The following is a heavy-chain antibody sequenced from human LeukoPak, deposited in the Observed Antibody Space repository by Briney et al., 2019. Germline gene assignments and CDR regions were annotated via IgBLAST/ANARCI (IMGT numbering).Heavy chain of an antibody. D-gene: IGHD6-19*01. CDR1: GYTFTSYD. V-gene: IGHV1-8*01. CDR3: ARVGFPYSSGWSYI. J-gene: IGHJ3*02. CDR2: MNPNSGNT. Sequence: ASVKVSCKSSGYTFTSYDINWVRQPTAQGLEWMGWMNPNSGNTGYAQKFQGRVTMTRNTSISTAYMELSSLRSEDTAVYYCARVGFPYSSGWSYIWGQGTMVTVSS.